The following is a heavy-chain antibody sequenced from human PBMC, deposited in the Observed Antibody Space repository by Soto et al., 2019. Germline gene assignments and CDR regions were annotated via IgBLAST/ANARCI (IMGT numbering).Heavy chain of an antibody. CDR2: ISSSSSYI. CDR3: AMSTIVGAPVYYYYGMDV. D-gene: IGHD1-26*01. J-gene: IGHJ6*02. Sequence: GGSLRLSCAASGFTFSSYSMNWVRQAPGKGLEWVSSISSSSSYIYYADSVKGRFTISRDNAKNSLYLQMNSLRAEDTAVYYCAMSTIVGAPVYYYYGMDVWGQGTTVTVSS. V-gene: IGHV3-21*01. CDR1: GFTFSSYS.